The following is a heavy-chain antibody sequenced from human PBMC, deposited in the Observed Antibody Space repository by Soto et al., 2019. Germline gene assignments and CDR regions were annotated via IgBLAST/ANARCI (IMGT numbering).Heavy chain of an antibody. CDR2: INPNSGGT. V-gene: IGHV1-2*04. J-gene: IGHJ4*02. CDR3: ARGRDPGQYYFDY. Sequence: GASVKVSCKASGYTFTGYYMHWVRQAPGQGLEWMGWINPNSGGTNYAQKFQGWVTMTRDTSISTAYMELSRLRSDDTAVYYCARGRDPGQYYFDYWGQGTLVTVS. CDR1: GYTFTGYY.